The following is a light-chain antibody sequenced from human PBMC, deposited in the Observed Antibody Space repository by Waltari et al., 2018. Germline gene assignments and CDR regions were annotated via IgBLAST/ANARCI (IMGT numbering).Light chain of an antibody. J-gene: IGKJ2*01. CDR1: QRVSSY. V-gene: IGKV1-39*01. CDR2: SAS. CDR3: QQTYSVPHT. Sequence: IQMAQSPPSLSASVGDRVNITCRASQRVSSYLNWLQQKSGKAPQVLIYSASSLQPGAQSRFSGSGSGTDFTLTINSLQPEDFATYYCQQTYSVPHTFGQGTKLEIK.